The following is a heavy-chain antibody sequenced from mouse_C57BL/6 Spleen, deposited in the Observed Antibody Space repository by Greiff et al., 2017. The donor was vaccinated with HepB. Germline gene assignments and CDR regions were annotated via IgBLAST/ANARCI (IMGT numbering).Heavy chain of an antibody. Sequence: EVQWVESGGGLVQPGGSLKLSCAASGFTFSDYYMYWVRQTPEKRLEWVAYISNGGGSTYYPDTVKGRFTISRDNAKNTLYLQMSRLKSEDTAMYYCAKGNWGYAMDYWGQGTSVTVSS. CDR2: ISNGGGST. V-gene: IGHV5-12*01. CDR3: AKGNWGYAMDY. D-gene: IGHD4-1*01. J-gene: IGHJ4*01. CDR1: GFTFSDYY.